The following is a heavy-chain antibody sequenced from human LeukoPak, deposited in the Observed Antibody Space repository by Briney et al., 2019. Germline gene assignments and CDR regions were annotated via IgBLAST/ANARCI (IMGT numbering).Heavy chain of an antibody. CDR2: ISSSGRSV. V-gene: IGHV3-48*03. Sequence: GGSLRLSCAASGFTFGSFDMNWVRQAPGKGLEWVSYISSSGRSVYYADSVKGRFTISRDNAKNSLYLQMNSLRAEDTAVYYCARDYGGNPGYWGQGTVVTVSS. J-gene: IGHJ4*02. CDR1: GFTFGSFD. D-gene: IGHD4-23*01. CDR3: ARDYGGNPGY.